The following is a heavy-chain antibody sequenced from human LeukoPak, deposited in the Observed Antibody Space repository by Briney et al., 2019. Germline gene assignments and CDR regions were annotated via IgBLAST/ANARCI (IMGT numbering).Heavy chain of an antibody. D-gene: IGHD3-10*01. CDR1: GYTLTELS. CDR2: FDPEDGET. CDR3: AEGGSDAFDI. Sequence: ASVKVSCKVSGYTLTELSMHWVRQAPGKGLEWMGGFDPEDGETIYAQKFQGRVTMTEDTSTDTAYMELSRLRSDDTAVYYCAEGGSDAFDIWGQGTMVTVSS. V-gene: IGHV1-24*01. J-gene: IGHJ3*02.